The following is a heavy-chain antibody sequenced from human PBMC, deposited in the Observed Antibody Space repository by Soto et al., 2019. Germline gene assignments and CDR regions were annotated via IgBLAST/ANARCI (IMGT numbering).Heavy chain of an antibody. D-gene: IGHD2-8*01. V-gene: IGHV1-69*13. CDR2: IIPIFGTA. J-gene: IGHJ6*02. CDR3: ARDQVEYCTNGVCNGRLMDSRYYYYYGMDV. CDR1: GGTFSSYA. Sequence: SVKVSCKASGGTFSSYAISWVRQAPGQGLEWMGGIIPIFGTANYAQKFQGRVTITADESTSTAYMELSSLRSEDTAVYYCARDQVEYCTNGVCNGRLMDSRYYYYYGMDVWGQGTTVTVSS.